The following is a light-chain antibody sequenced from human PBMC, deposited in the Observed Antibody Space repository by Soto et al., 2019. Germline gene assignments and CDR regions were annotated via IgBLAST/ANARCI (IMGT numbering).Light chain of an antibody. V-gene: IGKV1-27*01. CDR1: QGIRNS. CDR3: QKYNSALWT. Sequence: DIQMTQSPSSLSASAGDRVTITCRASQGIRNSLAWYQQKPGKVPKLLIYAASTLQSGVPSRFSGSGSGTDFTLTISSLQPEDVATYYCQKYNSALWTFGHGTKVDIK. J-gene: IGKJ1*01. CDR2: AAS.